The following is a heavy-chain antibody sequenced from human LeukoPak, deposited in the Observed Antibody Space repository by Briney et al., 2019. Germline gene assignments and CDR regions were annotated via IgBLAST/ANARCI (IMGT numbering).Heavy chain of an antibody. J-gene: IGHJ4*02. Sequence: SETLSLTCTVSGDSLSSYYWSWIRQPPGKGLEWIGHIYYSGSTNYNPSLKSRVTISVDTSKNQFSLKLSSVTAADTAVYYCASSYGLEYWGQGTLVTVSS. D-gene: IGHD3-16*01. V-gene: IGHV4-59*01. CDR2: IYYSGST. CDR3: ASSYGLEY. CDR1: GDSLSSYY.